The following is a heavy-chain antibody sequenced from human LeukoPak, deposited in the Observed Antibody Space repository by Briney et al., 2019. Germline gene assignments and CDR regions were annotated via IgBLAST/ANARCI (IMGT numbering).Heavy chain of an antibody. Sequence: SVKVSCKASGGTFSSYAISWVRQAPGHGLEWMGVIIPIFGTANYAQKFQGRVTITADESTSTAYMELSSLRSEDTAVYYCARNYYDSSGYNPVGFDPWGQGTLVTVSS. V-gene: IGHV1-69*13. CDR2: IIPIFGTA. CDR1: GGTFSSYA. CDR3: ARNYYDSSGYNPVGFDP. D-gene: IGHD3-22*01. J-gene: IGHJ5*02.